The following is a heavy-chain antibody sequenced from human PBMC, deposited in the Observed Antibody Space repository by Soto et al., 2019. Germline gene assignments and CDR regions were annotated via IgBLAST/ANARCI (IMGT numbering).Heavy chain of an antibody. J-gene: IGHJ5*02. CDR2: IYYSGST. V-gene: IGHV4-31*03. CDR1: GGSISSGGYY. Sequence: SETLSLTCTVSGGSISSGGYYWSWIRQHPGKGLEWIGYIYYSGSTYYNPSLKSRVTISVDTSKNQFSLKLSSVTAADTAVYYFSRYHHSQRYSDPSGERNLVTVGS. D-gene: IGHD3-9*01. CDR3: SRYHHSQRYSDP.